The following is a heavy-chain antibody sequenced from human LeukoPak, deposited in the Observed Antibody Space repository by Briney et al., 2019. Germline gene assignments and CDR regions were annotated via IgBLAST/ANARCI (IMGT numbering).Heavy chain of an antibody. D-gene: IGHD1-26*01. CDR3: ARGQKGGAYFDY. CDR1: GYTFTGYY. V-gene: IGHV1-2*02. CDR2: INPNSGGT. Sequence: ASVKVSCKASGYTFTGYYVHWVRQAPGQGLEWMGWINPNSGGTNYAQKFQGRVTMTRDTSISTAYMELSRLRSDDTAVYYCARGQKGGAYFDYWGQGTLVTVSS. J-gene: IGHJ4*02.